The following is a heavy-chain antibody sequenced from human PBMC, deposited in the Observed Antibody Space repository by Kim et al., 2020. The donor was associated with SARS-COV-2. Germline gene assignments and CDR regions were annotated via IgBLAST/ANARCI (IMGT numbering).Heavy chain of an antibody. CDR2: IYYSWSS. J-gene: IGHJ6*03. CDR3: ARADYGSGSFYYYYMDV. CDR1: GGSITSYY. D-gene: IGHD3-10*01. Sequence: SETLSLTCTVSGGSITSYYWSWIRQPPGKGLEWIGYIYYSWSSNYNPSLKGRVTISVDTSKNQFSLKLTSVTAADTAVYYCARADYGSGSFYYYYMDVWGKGTTVTVSS. V-gene: IGHV4-59*12.